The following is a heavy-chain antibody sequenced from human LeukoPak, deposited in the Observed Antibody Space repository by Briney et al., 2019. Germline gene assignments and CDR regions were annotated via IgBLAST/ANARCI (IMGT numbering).Heavy chain of an antibody. V-gene: IGHV3-33*01. CDR1: GFTFSSHG. Sequence: PGGSLRLSCAASGFTFSSHGMHWVRQAPGKGLEWVAVIWYDGSNKYYADSVKGRFAIFRDNSKNTLYLQMSSLRAEDTAVYYCAGSIAVAGTIDYWGQGTLVTVSS. CDR2: IWYDGSNK. J-gene: IGHJ4*02. D-gene: IGHD6-19*01. CDR3: AGSIAVAGTIDY.